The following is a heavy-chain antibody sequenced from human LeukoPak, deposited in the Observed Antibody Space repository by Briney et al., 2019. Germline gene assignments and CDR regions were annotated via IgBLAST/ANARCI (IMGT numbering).Heavy chain of an antibody. CDR3: ARARPRYSSSWTFFDY. D-gene: IGHD6-13*01. CDR2: ISAYNGNT. V-gene: IGHV1-18*01. Sequence: ASVKVSCKASGYTFTSYVISWVGPAPGQGLGWIGWISAYNGNTTDAQKLQGRVTMTTDTSTNTAYMELRNLRSDDTAVYYCARARPRYSSSWTFFDYWGQGTLVTVSS. CDR1: GYTFTSYV. J-gene: IGHJ4*02.